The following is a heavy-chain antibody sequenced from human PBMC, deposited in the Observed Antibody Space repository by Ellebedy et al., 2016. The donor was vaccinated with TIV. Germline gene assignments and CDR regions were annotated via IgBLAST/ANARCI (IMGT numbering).Heavy chain of an antibody. J-gene: IGHJ4*02. D-gene: IGHD3-3*01. CDR3: ARGVGNTFSGVVAYYFDY. Sequence: GESLKISCEASGFTFRSYGMPWVRQAPGQGLEWVAMIWYGTSDTYYADSVKGRFTISRDNSRNTLYLQMDSLRVDETAVYYCARGVGNTFSGVVAYYFDYWGQGTLVTVSS. V-gene: IGHV3-33*08. CDR1: GFTFRSYG. CDR2: IWYGTSDT.